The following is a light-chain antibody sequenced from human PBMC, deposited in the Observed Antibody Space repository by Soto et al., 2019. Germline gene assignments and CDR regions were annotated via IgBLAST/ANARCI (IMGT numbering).Light chain of an antibody. Sequence: QPVLTQPPSASGTPGQRVTISCSGSSSNIGSNNVNWYQQLPGTAPQLLIYNNNQRPSGVPDRFSGSKSGTSASLAISGLQAEDEDDYYCAAWDDSLNFVVFGGGTKLTVL. J-gene: IGLJ2*01. V-gene: IGLV1-44*01. CDR1: SSNIGSNN. CDR3: AAWDDSLNFVV. CDR2: NNN.